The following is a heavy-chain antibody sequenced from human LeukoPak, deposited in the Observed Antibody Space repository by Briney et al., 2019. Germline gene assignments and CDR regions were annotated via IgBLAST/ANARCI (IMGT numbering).Heavy chain of an antibody. CDR3: AQGMLFCTSTSCSIY. CDR1: GFTFRSYG. V-gene: IGHV3-30*18. D-gene: IGHD2-2*01. CDR2: ISYDGSNT. Sequence: HPGRSLRLSCAASGFTFRSYGIHWVRQAPGKGLEWVAVISYDGSNTYYADSVKGRFTISRDNSKNTLYLQMNSLRAEDTALYYCAQGMLFCTSTSCSIYWGQGTLVTVSS. J-gene: IGHJ4*02.